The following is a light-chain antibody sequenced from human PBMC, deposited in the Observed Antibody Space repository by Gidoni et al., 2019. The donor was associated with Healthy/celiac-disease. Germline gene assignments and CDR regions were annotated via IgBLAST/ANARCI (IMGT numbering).Light chain of an antibody. CDR3: AAWDDSLNGVV. V-gene: IGLV1-44*01. CDR1: SPNIGSNT. Sequence: QSLLTQPPPASGTPGPGVTISCSGSSPNIGSNTVNCYQQLPGTAPKLLIYSNNQRPSGVPDRFSGSKSGTSASLAISGLQSEDEADYYCAAWDDSLNGVVFGGGTKLTVL. J-gene: IGLJ2*01. CDR2: SNN.